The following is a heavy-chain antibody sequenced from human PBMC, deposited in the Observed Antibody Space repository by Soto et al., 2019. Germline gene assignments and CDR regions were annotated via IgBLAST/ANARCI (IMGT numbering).Heavy chain of an antibody. CDR1: GFTFRNYA. J-gene: IGHJ6*02. V-gene: IGHV3-30-3*01. D-gene: IGHD3-16*01. Sequence: GGSLRLSCAASGFTFRNYAMHWVRQAPGKGLEWVATISYDGDNKYYTDSVKGPFTISRDNPKNTLYLQMNSLRPEDTAVYYCARPWGQLSTYYYGMDTWGQGTTVTVSS. CDR3: ARPWGQLSTYYYGMDT. CDR2: ISYDGDNK.